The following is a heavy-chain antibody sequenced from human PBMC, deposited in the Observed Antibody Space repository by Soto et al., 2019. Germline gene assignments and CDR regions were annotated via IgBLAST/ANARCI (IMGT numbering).Heavy chain of an antibody. D-gene: IGHD3-22*01. J-gene: IGHJ4*02. V-gene: IGHV4-39*01. Sequence: QSQLQESGPGLVKPSETLSLTCRVSDGSMNSDSSYWGWIRQPPGEGLEWIGVINHSGSTYHNLSLKGRVTMSVDASRNQFSLKLTSMTAADTAVYYCARLGGYVSVGYYYLWDSWGQGTLVTVSS. CDR2: INHSGST. CDR3: ARLGGYVSVGYYYLWDS. CDR1: DGSMNSDSSY.